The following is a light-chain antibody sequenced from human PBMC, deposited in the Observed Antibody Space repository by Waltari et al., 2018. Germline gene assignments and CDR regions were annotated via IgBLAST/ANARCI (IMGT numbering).Light chain of an antibody. Sequence: QSVLSHPPSASGTPGQGVAIPCSGSSSNIGSNAVAWSQQFPGSAPKLRIYTNDQRPSGVPGRFSGSKSGTSASLAISGLQSEDEAHYYCATWDNSLNGPVFGGGTKLTVL. CDR3: ATWDNSLNGPV. CDR1: SSNIGSNA. CDR2: TND. J-gene: IGLJ2*01. V-gene: IGLV1-44*01.